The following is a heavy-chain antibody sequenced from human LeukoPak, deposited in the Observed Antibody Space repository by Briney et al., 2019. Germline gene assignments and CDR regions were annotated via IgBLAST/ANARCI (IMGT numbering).Heavy chain of an antibody. V-gene: IGHV3-48*04. D-gene: IGHD2-2*01. CDR1: GFAFSRYA. CDR2: INSNSDTV. J-gene: IGHJ4*01. Sequence: GGSLRLSCAASGFAFSRYAMNWVRQAPGMGLEWISYINSNSDTVHYSNSVEGRFTISRDNAKNSLYLQMNSLRAEDTAMYYCARDTRGESDYWGHGTLVTVSS. CDR3: ARDTRGESDY.